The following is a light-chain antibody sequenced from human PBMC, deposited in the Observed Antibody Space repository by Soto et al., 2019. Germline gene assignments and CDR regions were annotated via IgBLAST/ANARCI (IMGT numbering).Light chain of an antibody. Sequence: EVVMTQSPATLSVSPGERATLSCRASQSVNSNLAWYQQKPGQGPRLLIYGASTGATGVPARFSGSGSGTEFALTISSLQSEDFAVYYCQQYNDWPLTFGGGTKVEIK. J-gene: IGKJ4*01. CDR2: GAS. CDR1: QSVNSN. V-gene: IGKV3-15*01. CDR3: QQYNDWPLT.